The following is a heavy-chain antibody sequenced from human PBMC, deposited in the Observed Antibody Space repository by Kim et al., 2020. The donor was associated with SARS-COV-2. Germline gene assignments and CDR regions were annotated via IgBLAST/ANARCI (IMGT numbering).Heavy chain of an antibody. CDR2: ISSSSSYI. CDR1: GFSFSSYS. D-gene: IGHD6-13*01. Sequence: GGSLRLSCAGSGFSFSSYSMNWVRQAPGKGLEWVSSISSSSSYIYYGDSVKGRFTISRDNAKNSLYLQMNSLRAEDTAVYYCARAHRSAVGKDYYYYYGMDVWGQGTTVTVS. J-gene: IGHJ6*02. CDR3: ARAHRSAVGKDYYYYYGMDV. V-gene: IGHV3-21*01.